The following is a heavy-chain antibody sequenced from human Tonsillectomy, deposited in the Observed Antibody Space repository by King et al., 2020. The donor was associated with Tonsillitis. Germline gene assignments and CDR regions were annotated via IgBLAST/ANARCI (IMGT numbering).Heavy chain of an antibody. CDR1: GYTFSGYG. D-gene: IGHD3-9*01. CDR2: ISAYNGIT. V-gene: IGHV1-18*04. J-gene: IGHJ4*02. Sequence: VQLVESGAEVKKPGASVKVSCKASGYTFSGYGFSWVRQAPGQGLEWMGWISAYNGITNYAQKFQGRVVVTIDTATTTAYMELRSLSSDDTAVYYCARSRETVLRYFDWLCGFWGQGTLVTVSS. CDR3: ARSRETVLRYFDWLCGF.